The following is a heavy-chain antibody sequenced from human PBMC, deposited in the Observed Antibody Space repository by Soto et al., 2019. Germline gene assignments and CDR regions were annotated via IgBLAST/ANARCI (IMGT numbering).Heavy chain of an antibody. CDR3: ARDSGSRFLSLDWLDP. J-gene: IGHJ5*02. CDR1: GYTFTSYG. D-gene: IGHD3-3*01. Sequence: ASVKVPCKASGYTFTSYGLIWVRQAPGQGLEWMGWISAYNGNTNYVQSLQDRVSMTRDTSTSTVYMELRSLRSDDTAVYYCARDSGSRFLSLDWLDPWGQGTRVTVSS. CDR2: ISAYNGNT. V-gene: IGHV1-18*04.